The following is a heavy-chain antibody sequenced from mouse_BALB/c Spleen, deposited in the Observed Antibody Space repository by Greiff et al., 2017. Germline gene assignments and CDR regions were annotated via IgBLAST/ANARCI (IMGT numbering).Heavy chain of an antibody. Sequence: EVQLVESGPELVKPGASVKMSCKASGYTFTSYVMHWVKQKPGQGLEWIGYINPYNDGTKYNEKFKGKATLTSDKSSSTAYMELSSLTSEDSAVYYCARPYYRYDENYFDYWGQGTTLTVSS. J-gene: IGHJ2*01. D-gene: IGHD2-14*01. CDR2: INPYNDGT. V-gene: IGHV1-14*01. CDR1: GYTFTSYV. CDR3: ARPYYRYDENYFDY.